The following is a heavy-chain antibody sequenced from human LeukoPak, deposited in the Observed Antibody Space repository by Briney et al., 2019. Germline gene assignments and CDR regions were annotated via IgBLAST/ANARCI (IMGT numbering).Heavy chain of an antibody. CDR2: IYYSGST. CDR1: GGSISSGGYY. V-gene: IGHV4-31*03. J-gene: IGHJ4*02. D-gene: IGHD2-15*01. Sequence: SETLSLTCTVSGGSISSGGYYWSWIRQHPGKGLEWIGYIYYSGSTYYNPSLKSRVTISVDTSKNQFSLKLSAVTAADTGVYYCARAAARTAPDYWGQGTLVTVSS. CDR3: ARAAARTAPDY.